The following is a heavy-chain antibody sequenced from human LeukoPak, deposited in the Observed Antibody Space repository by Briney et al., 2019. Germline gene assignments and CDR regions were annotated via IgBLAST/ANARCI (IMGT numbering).Heavy chain of an antibody. V-gene: IGHV1-2*02. Sequence: ASVKVSCKASGYTFTGYYMHWVRQAPGQGLEWMGWINPNSGGTNYAQKFQGRVTMTRDTSISIAYMELSRLRSDDTAVYYCARDGDVGVWWFDPWGQGTLVTVSS. CDR3: ARDGDVGVWWFDP. J-gene: IGHJ5*02. CDR1: GYTFTGYY. D-gene: IGHD2-21*02. CDR2: INPNSGGT.